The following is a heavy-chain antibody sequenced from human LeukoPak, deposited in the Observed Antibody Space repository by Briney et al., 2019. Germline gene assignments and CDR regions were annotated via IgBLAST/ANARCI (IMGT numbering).Heavy chain of an antibody. V-gene: IGHV4-4*07. D-gene: IGHD1-7*01. CDR1: GGSISSYY. CDR2: IYTSGST. Sequence: PSETLSLACTVSGGSISSYYWSWIRQPAGKGLEWIGRIYTSGSTNYNPSLKSRVTMSVDTSKNHFSLNLTSVTAADTAVYYCARDLTGTTDRYYYYMDVWGKGTTVTVSS. CDR3: ARDLTGTTDRYYYYMDV. J-gene: IGHJ6*03.